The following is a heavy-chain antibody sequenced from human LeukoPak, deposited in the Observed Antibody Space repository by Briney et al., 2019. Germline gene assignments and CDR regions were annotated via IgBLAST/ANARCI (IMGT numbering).Heavy chain of an antibody. J-gene: IGHJ6*02. CDR1: GGSISSSSYY. CDR2: IYYSGST. Sequence: SETLSLTCTVSGGSISSSSYYWGWIRQPPGKGLEWIGSIYYSGSTYYNPSLKSRVTISVDTSKNQFSLKLSSVTAADTAVYYCASSYYYDSSGYYHYGMDVWGQWTTVTVSS. V-gene: IGHV4-39*01. D-gene: IGHD3-22*01. CDR3: ASSYYYDSSGYYHYGMDV.